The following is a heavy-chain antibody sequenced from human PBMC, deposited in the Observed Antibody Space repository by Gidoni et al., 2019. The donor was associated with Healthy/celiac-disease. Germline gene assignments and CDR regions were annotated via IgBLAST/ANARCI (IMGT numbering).Heavy chain of an antibody. Sequence: QVQLVQSGAAVKKPGSSVKVSCKASGGTFSSPALSCVRQAPGQGLEWMGGIIPIFGTANYAQKFQGRVTITADESTSTAYMELSSLRSEDTAVYYCARGTYYYDSSGFSRPYYYGMDVWGQGTTVTVSS. CDR3: ARGTYYYDSSGFSRPYYYGMDV. J-gene: IGHJ6*02. D-gene: IGHD3-22*01. CDR1: GGTFSSPA. V-gene: IGHV1-69*01. CDR2: IIPIFGTA.